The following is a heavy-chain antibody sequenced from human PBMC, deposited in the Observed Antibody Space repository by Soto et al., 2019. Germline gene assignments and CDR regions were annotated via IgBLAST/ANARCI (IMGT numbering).Heavy chain of an antibody. V-gene: IGHV3-23*01. CDR2: ISGRGTNT. Sequence: LRLSCAASGSISTTTPLSWVRQAPGKGLEWVSTISGRGTNTYYADSVKGRFIISRDNLKNTVNLQMNGLGVEDTAIYYCATSFRYFDHWGQGTRVTVSS. CDR1: GSISTTTP. J-gene: IGHJ4*02. CDR3: ATSFRYFDH.